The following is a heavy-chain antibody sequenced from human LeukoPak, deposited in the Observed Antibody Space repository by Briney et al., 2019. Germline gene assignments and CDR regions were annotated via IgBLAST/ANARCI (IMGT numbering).Heavy chain of an antibody. CDR1: GFTFNNYA. D-gene: IGHD5-12*01. CDR3: TKLGGAYSGYEIDY. J-gene: IGHJ4*02. V-gene: IGHV3-23*01. CDR2: VSGSGGRT. Sequence: PGGSLRLSCAASGFTFNNYAMNWVRQAPGKGLEWVSTVSGSGGRTYYADSVKGRFTVSRDNSKNTLYLQMNSLRAEDTAIYYCTKLGGAYSGYEIDYWGQGTLVTVSS.